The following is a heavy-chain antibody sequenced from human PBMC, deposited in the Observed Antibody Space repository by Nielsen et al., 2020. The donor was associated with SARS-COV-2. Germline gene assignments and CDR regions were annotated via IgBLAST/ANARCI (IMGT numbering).Heavy chain of an antibody. CDR1: GFIFNYYG. D-gene: IGHD1-1*01. Sequence: GGSLRLSCAASGFIFNYYGMSWVRQAPGKGPEWVSSINNDGDTAFYADSVQGRFTISRDDSKNTVFLQMNSLRVEDTALYYCVKGERGITILFESWGQGTQVTVSS. V-gene: IGHV3-23*01. J-gene: IGHJ4*02. CDR2: INNDGDTA. CDR3: VKGERGITILFES.